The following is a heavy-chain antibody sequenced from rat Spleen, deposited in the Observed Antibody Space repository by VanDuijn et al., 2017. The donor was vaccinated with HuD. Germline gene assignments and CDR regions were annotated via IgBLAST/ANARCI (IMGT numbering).Heavy chain of an antibody. D-gene: IGHD1-11*01. Sequence: EVQLVESGGGLVQPGRSLKLSCAASGFTFNNYYMVWVRQAPTKGLEWVASVSPSGGRTYYRDSVKGRFTISRDNAKSTLYLQMDSLRSEDTATYYCARQEDYGGYSRDYFGYWGQGTLVTVSS. CDR2: VSPSGGRT. CDR3: ARQEDYGGYSRDYFGY. V-gene: IGHV5-25*01. CDR1: GFTFNNYY. J-gene: IGHJ3*01.